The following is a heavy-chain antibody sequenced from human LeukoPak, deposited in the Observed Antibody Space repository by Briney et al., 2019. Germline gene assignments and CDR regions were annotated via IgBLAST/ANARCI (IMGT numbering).Heavy chain of an antibody. Sequence: GSLRLSCAASGFTFSSYEMNWVRQAPGKGLEWVSYISSSGSTTYYADSVKGRFTISRDNSKNTLSLQMNSLRAEDTAVYYCARGSYGDYLAYDYWGQGTLVTVSS. V-gene: IGHV3-48*03. D-gene: IGHD4-17*01. J-gene: IGHJ4*02. CDR1: GFTFSSYE. CDR3: ARGSYGDYLAYDY. CDR2: ISSSGSTT.